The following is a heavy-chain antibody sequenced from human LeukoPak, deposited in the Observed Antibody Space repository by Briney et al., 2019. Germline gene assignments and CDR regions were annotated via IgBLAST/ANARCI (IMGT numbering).Heavy chain of an antibody. V-gene: IGHV3-74*01. CDR1: GFTFSSYW. CDR3: ARVGVLRYFDWLLSVYGMDV. CDR2: SNSDGSST. J-gene: IGHJ6*02. D-gene: IGHD3-9*01. Sequence: GGSLRLSCAASGFTFSSYWMHWVRQAPGKGLVWVSRSNSDGSSTSYADSVKGRFTISRDNAKNKLYLQMNSLRAEDTAVYYCARVGVLRYFDWLLSVYGMDVWGQGTTVTVSS.